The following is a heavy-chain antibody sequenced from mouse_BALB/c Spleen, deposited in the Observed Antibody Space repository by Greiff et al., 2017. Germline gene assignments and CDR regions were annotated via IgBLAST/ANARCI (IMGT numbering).Heavy chain of an antibody. J-gene: IGHJ3*01. D-gene: IGHD1-2*01. CDR2: INPGSGGT. CDR1: GYAFTNYL. V-gene: IGHV1-54*01. Sequence: QVQLKESGAELVRPGTSVKVSCKASGYAFTNYLIEWVKQRPGQGLEWIGVINPGSGGTNYNEKFKGKATLTADKSSSTAYMQLSSLTSDDSAVYFCARSGVTTATGWFAYWGQGTLVTVSA. CDR3: ARSGVTTATGWFAY.